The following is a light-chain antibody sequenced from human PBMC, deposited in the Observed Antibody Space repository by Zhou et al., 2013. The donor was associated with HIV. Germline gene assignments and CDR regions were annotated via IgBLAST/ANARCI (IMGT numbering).Light chain of an antibody. J-gene: IGLJ1*01. Sequence: QSALTQPASVSGSPGQSIAISCTGTSSDVGTYDRVSWYQQSPGTGPKLIIYEVSNRPSGVPDRFSGSKSGNTAPLTISGLQAEDEADYYCSSYSRSSTLYVFGTGTKVTVL. V-gene: IGLV2-18*02. CDR1: SSDVGTYDR. CDR3: SSYSRSSTLYV. CDR2: EVS.